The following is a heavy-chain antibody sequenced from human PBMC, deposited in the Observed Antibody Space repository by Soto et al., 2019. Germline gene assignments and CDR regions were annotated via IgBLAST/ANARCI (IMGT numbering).Heavy chain of an antibody. Sequence: VQRVQSGAEVKEPGASVKVSCKASGYTFTGFAMYWVRQAPGQRLEWMGWINAGNGDTKYSQKFQDRVSITRDTFASTAYMDLSSLRSEHTAVYYRARGVYCGRDCYRTQYYYYAMDVWGQGTTVTVSS. V-gene: IGHV1-3*01. J-gene: IGHJ6*02. D-gene: IGHD2-21*02. CDR2: INAGNGDT. CDR3: ARGVYCGRDCYRTQYYYYAMDV. CDR1: GYTFTGFA.